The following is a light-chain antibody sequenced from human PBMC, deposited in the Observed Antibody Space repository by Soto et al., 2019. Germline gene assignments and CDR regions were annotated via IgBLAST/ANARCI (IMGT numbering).Light chain of an antibody. CDR3: LLYYGGAWV. CDR1: TGAVTSGYY. J-gene: IGLJ3*02. V-gene: IGLV7-43*01. Sequence: QTVVTQEPSLPVSPGGTVTLTCASSTGAVTSGYYPNWFQQKPGQAPRALIYSISNKHSWTPARFSGSLLGGKAALTLSGVQPEDEAEYYCLLYYGGAWVFGGGTKLTVL. CDR2: SIS.